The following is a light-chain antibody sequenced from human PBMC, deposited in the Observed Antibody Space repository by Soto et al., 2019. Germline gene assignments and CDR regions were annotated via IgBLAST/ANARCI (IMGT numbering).Light chain of an antibody. J-gene: IGKJ1*01. CDR1: QSISTW. V-gene: IGKV1-5*01. CDR2: DAF. CDR3: QQYNSFWT. Sequence: DIQMTQSPSTLSASVGDRVTITCRASQSISTWFAWYQQKPGKAPKLLIYDAFYLERGVPSRFSGSGSGTEFTLTISSLQPDDLATYYCQQYNSFWTFGQGTKVEI.